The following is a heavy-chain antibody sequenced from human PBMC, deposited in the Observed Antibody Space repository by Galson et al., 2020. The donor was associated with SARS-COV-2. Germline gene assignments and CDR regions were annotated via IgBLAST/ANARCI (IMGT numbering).Heavy chain of an antibody. CDR3: TGSSFGDLISSFDY. J-gene: IGHJ4*02. D-gene: IGHD3-10*01. CDR1: GYSLSEFS. CDR2: FDSEYGET. Sequence: ASVKVSCKISGYSLSEFSIHWVRQAPGKGLEWMGGFDSEYGETVYPQKFQDRVTMTEDTSTDTAYMEVRSLTSEDTAVYYCTGSSFGDLISSFDYWGQGTLFTVSS. V-gene: IGHV1-24*01.